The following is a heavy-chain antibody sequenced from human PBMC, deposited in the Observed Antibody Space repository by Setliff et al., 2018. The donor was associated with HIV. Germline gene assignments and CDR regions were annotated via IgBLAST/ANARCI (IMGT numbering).Heavy chain of an antibody. CDR3: ARSSRANEAFDV. CDR1: GYTFTNYN. CDR2: VNPSGGST. Sequence: GASVKVSCKASGYTFTNYNIHWVRQAPGQGLEWVGMVNPSGGSTAYAQKFQGRVTIIRDTSTSTVYMDLSSLRSEDTGMYYCARSSRANEAFDVWGQGTMVTVSS. V-gene: IGHV1-46*03. J-gene: IGHJ3*01.